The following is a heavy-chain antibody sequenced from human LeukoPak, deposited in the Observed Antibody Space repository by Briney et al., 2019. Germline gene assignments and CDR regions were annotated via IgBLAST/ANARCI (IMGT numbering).Heavy chain of an antibody. D-gene: IGHD3-3*01. Sequence: ASVKVSCKASGYTFTSDYMHWVRQAPGQGLEWMGIINPSGGSTSYAQKFQGRVTMTRDTSTSTVYMELSSLRSEDTAVYYCARSITIFGVVIRNNWFDPWGQGTLVTVSS. J-gene: IGHJ5*02. V-gene: IGHV1-46*01. CDR1: GYTFTSDY. CDR2: INPSGGST. CDR3: ARSITIFGVVIRNNWFDP.